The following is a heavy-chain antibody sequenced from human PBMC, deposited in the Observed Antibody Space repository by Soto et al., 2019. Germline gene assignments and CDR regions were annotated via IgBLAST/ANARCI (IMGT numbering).Heavy chain of an antibody. Sequence: GGSLRLSCAASGFSIATKYMNWVRQAPGKGLEWVSVTNSGGTIYYADSVKGRFTTSRDDSKNTLYLQMNSLRAEDTAVYFCARDVLDGLDVWGQGTMVTVSS. CDR2: TNSGGTI. J-gene: IGHJ3*01. V-gene: IGHV3-53*01. CDR3: ARDVLDGLDV. CDR1: GFSIATKY.